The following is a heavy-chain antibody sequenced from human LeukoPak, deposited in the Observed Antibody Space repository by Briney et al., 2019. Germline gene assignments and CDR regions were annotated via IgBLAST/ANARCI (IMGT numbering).Heavy chain of an antibody. V-gene: IGHV1-46*01. CDR1: GYTFTCYY. D-gene: IGHD6-19*01. CDR2: INPSGGST. Sequence: ASVKVSCKASGYTFTCYYMHWVRQAPGQGLEWMGIINPSGGSTSYAQKFQGRVTMTRDTSTSTVYMELSSLRSEDTAVYYCARRAVAGTRFDYWGQGTLVTVSS. CDR3: ARRAVAGTRFDY. J-gene: IGHJ4*02.